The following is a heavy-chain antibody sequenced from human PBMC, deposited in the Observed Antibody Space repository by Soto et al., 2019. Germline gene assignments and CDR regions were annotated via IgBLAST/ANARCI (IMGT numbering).Heavy chain of an antibody. D-gene: IGHD5-18*01. Sequence: PGGSLRLSCAASGFTFSSYGMHWVRQAPGKGLEWVAVISYDGSNKYYADSVKGRFTISRDNSKNTLYLQMNSLRAEDTAVYYCAKVGVYSYGSNYYFDYWGQGTLVTVS. CDR2: ISYDGSNK. CDR1: GFTFSSYG. J-gene: IGHJ4*02. V-gene: IGHV3-30*18. CDR3: AKVGVYSYGSNYYFDY.